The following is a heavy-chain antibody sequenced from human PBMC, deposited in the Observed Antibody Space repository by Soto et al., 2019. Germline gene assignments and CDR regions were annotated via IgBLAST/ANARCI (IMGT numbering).Heavy chain of an antibody. D-gene: IGHD6-13*01. V-gene: IGHV3-30*18. Sequence: QVQLVESGGGVVQPGTSLRLSCVVSGFTLSNTGVHWVRQAPGKGLEWVAMISHDGFSQHYVDSVRGRFTISRDNSKNTRYLQMDSLRPEDTSVDYCAKDWGSSGWFNWFDSWGQGTLVIVSS. CDR3: AKDWGSSGWFNWFDS. CDR1: GFTLSNTG. CDR2: ISHDGFSQ. J-gene: IGHJ5*01.